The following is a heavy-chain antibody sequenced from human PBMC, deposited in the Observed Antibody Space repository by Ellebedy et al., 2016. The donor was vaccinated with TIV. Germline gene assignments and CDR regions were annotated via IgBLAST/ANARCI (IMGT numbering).Heavy chain of an antibody. CDR3: ARDGYRADY. Sequence: AASVKVSCKASGYTFTAYYMHWVRQAPGQGLEWMGWINPNNGGTNYAQKFRGRVTRTRDRSITTVYMELSGLRSDDTAMYYCARDGYRADYWGQGTLATVSS. J-gene: IGHJ4*02. CDR1: GYTFTAYY. V-gene: IGHV1-2*02. CDR2: INPNNGGT. D-gene: IGHD5-12*01.